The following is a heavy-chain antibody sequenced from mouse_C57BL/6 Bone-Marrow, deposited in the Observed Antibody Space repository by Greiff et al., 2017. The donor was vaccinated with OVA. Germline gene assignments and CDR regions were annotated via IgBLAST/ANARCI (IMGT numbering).Heavy chain of an antibody. CDR2: INPNNGGT. CDR3: ARPYGNSCDY. Sequence: VQLQQSGPELVKPGASVKISCKASGYTFTDYYMNWVKQSHGKSLEWIGDINPNNGGTSYNQKFKGKATLTVDKSSSTAYMELRSLTSEDSAVYYCARPYGNSCDYWGQGTTLTVSS. CDR1: GYTFTDYY. V-gene: IGHV1-26*01. D-gene: IGHD2-1*01. J-gene: IGHJ2*01.